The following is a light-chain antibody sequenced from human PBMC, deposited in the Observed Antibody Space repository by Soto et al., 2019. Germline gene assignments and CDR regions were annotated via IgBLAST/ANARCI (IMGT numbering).Light chain of an antibody. Sequence: EIVLTQSPGTLSLSPGERATLSCRASQSGSSTYLAWYQQKPGQAPRLLIYGASSRATGIPDRFSGSGSGTEFTLTISSLQSEDFAVCYCQQYNNWPPITFGQGTRLEIK. CDR2: GAS. CDR1: QSGSSTY. V-gene: IGKV3-20*01. J-gene: IGKJ5*01. CDR3: QQYNNWPPIT.